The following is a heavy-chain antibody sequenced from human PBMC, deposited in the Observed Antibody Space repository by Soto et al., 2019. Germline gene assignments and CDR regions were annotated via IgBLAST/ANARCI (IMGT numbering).Heavy chain of an antibody. J-gene: IGHJ6*02. D-gene: IGHD2-21*02. CDR3: AHSRCGGDCLQSYPSHYYYGMDV. V-gene: IGHV2-5*02. CDR2: IYWDDDK. CDR1: GFSLSTSGVS. Sequence: QITLKESGPTLVKPTQTLTLTCTFSGFSLSTSGVSVGWIRQPPGKALEWLALIYWDDDKRYSPSLKSRLTLTQDTSKTQVVLRMTNMDPVDTATYYCAHSRCGGDCLQSYPSHYYYGMDVWGQGTTVTVSS.